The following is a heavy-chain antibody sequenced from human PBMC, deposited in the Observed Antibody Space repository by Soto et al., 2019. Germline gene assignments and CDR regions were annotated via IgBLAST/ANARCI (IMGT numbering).Heavy chain of an antibody. CDR3: ARSDYGDYRHQH. V-gene: IGHV4-61*03. CDR2: IYHSGTT. CDR1: GDSVSSGAYY. Sequence: QVQLQESGPGLVKPSETLSLTCTVSGDSVSSGAYYWSWIRQPPGKGLEWIGYIYHSGTTNYNPSLKSRVTIPLDTSSNHFSLKLTSVTAADTAVYYCARSDYGDYRHQHGGQGTLVTVSS. J-gene: IGHJ1*01. D-gene: IGHD4-17*01.